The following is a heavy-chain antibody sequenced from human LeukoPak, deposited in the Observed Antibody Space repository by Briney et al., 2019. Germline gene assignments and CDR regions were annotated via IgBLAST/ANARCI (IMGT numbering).Heavy chain of an antibody. CDR2: INHSGGT. CDR3: ARGLQVWSPTPFVY. Sequence: SETLSLTCAVYGGSFSGYYWSWIRQPPGKGLEWIGEINHSGGTNYNPSLKSRVTISVDTSKNQFSLKQSSVTAADTAVYYCARGLQVWSPTPFVYWGQGTLVTVSS. D-gene: IGHD5-18*01. V-gene: IGHV4-34*01. CDR1: GGSFSGYY. J-gene: IGHJ4*02.